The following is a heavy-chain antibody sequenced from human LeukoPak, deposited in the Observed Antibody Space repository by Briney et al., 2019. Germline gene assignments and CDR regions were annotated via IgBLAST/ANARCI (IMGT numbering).Heavy chain of an antibody. J-gene: IGHJ5*02. CDR1: GFTFSSYA. V-gene: IGHV3-23*01. CDR2: ISGSGGST. CDR3: AKASRATLTTVINWFDP. D-gene: IGHD4-11*01. Sequence: GGSLRLSCTASGFTFSSYAMICVRQAPGKRLEWVSAISGSGGSTYYADSVKGRCTISRDNSKNTLYLQMNSLRAEDTAVYYRAKASRATLTTVINWFDPWGQGTPVTVSS.